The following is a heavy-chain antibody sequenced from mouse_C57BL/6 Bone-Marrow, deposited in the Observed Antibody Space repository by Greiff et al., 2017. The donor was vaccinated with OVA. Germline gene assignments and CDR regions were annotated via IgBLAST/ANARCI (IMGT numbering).Heavy chain of an antibody. V-gene: IGHV1-7*01. CDR3: ARYPFTTVVPPFDY. CDR2: INPSSGYT. Sequence: QVHVKQSGAELAKPGASVKLSCKASGYTFTSYWMHWVKQRPGQGLEWIGYINPSSGYTKYNQKFKDKATLTADKSSSTAYMQLSSLTYEDSAVYYCARYPFTTVVPPFDYWGQGTTLTVSS. D-gene: IGHD1-1*01. CDR1: GYTFTSYW. J-gene: IGHJ2*01.